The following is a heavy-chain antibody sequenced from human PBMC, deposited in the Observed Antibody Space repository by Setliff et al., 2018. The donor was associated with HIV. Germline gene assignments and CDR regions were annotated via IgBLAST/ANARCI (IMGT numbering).Heavy chain of an antibody. Sequence: GGSLRLSCAASGFTFSSYSMNWVRQAPGKGLEWVSSIGSSSRYIYNADSLKGRFTISRDNAKNSLYLQMNRLRVEDTALYYCARGRGGDYYFMDVWGKGTTVTVSS. D-gene: IGHD4-17*01. CDR2: IGSSSRYI. CDR1: GFTFSSYS. CDR3: ARGRGGDYYFMDV. J-gene: IGHJ6*03. V-gene: IGHV3-21*04.